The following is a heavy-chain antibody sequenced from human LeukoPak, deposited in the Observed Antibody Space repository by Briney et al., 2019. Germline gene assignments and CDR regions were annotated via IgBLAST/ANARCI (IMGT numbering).Heavy chain of an antibody. J-gene: IGHJ4*02. CDR1: GGSISSYY. CDR2: IYYSGST. D-gene: IGHD3-22*01. CDR3: ARNYDSSGYTAFGY. Sequence: KPSETLSLTCTVSGGSISSYYWSWTRQPPGKGLEWIGHIYYSGSTNYNPSLKSRVTISVDTSKSQFSLNLSSVTAADTAVYYCARNYDSSGYTAFGYWGRGTLVAVSS. V-gene: IGHV4-59*01.